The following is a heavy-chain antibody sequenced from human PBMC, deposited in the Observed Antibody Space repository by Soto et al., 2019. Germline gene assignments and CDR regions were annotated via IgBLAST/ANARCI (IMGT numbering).Heavy chain of an antibody. CDR2: IYSGGST. D-gene: IGHD4-17*01. V-gene: IGHV3-53*02. Sequence: EVQLVETGGGLIQPGGSLRLSCAASGFTVSSNYMSWVRQAPGKGLEWVSVIYSGGSTYYADSVKGRFTISRDNSKNTLYLQMNSLRAEDTAVYYCARDSTTGYYYYGMDVWGQGTTVTVS. CDR1: GFTVSSNY. J-gene: IGHJ6*02. CDR3: ARDSTTGYYYYGMDV.